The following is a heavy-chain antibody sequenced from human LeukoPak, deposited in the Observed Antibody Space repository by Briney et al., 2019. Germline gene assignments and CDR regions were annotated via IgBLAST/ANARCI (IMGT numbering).Heavy chain of an antibody. CDR2: INPNSGGT. CDR1: GYTFTGYY. V-gene: IGHV1-2*02. CDR3: ARGTYLEMATMHDY. J-gene: IGHJ4*02. D-gene: IGHD5-24*01. Sequence: VASVKVSCKASGYTFTGYYMHWVRQAPGQGLEWMGWINPNSGGTNYAQKLQGRVTMTRDTSISTAYMELSRLRSDDTAVYYCARGTYLEMATMHDYWGQGTLVTVSS.